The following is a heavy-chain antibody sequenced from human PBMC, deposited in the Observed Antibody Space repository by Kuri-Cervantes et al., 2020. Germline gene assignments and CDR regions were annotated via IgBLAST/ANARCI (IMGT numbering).Heavy chain of an antibody. CDR2: IIPIFGTA. CDR1: GYTFTSYY. D-gene: IGHD1-26*01. J-gene: IGHJ4*02. CDR3: ARGYSGSFEGFIDY. Sequence: SVKVSCKASGYTFTSYYMHWVRQAPGQGLEWMGGIIPIFGTANYAQKFQGRVTITADESTSTAYMELSSLRSEDTAVYYCARGYSGSFEGFIDYWGQGTLVTVSS. V-gene: IGHV1-69*13.